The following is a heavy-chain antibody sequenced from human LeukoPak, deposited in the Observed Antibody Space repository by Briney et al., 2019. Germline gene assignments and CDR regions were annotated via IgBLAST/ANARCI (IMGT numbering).Heavy chain of an antibody. D-gene: IGHD1-1*01. V-gene: IGHV5-51*01. CDR3: ARRKGSWNEFDP. Sequence: GESLKISCEGSGYSFTSYWIGWVRQMPGKGLEWMGIIYPGDSDTRYSPSFQGQVTISVDNSISIAYLQWSSLKASDTAMYYCARRKGSWNEFDPWGQGTLVTVSS. CDR1: GYSFTSYW. J-gene: IGHJ5*02. CDR2: IYPGDSDT.